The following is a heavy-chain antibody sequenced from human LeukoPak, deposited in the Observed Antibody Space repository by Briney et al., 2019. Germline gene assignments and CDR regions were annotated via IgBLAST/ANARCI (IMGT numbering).Heavy chain of an antibody. Sequence: ASVKVSCKASGYTFTGYYMHWVRQAPGQGLEWMGWINPNSVGTNYAQKFQGRVTMTRDTSISTAYMELSRLRSDDTAVYYWAREGAVGATDYWGQGTLVTVSS. V-gene: IGHV1-2*02. CDR2: INPNSVGT. D-gene: IGHD1-26*01. CDR1: GYTFTGYY. J-gene: IGHJ4*02. CDR3: AREGAVGATDY.